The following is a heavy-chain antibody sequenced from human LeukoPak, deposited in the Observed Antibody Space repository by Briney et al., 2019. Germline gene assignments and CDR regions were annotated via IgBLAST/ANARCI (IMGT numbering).Heavy chain of an antibody. D-gene: IGHD3-22*01. CDR2: ISWNSGSI. CDR3: AKDMGYYDSSGYSALFDY. Sequence: GGSLRLSCAASGFTFDDYAMHWVRQAPGKGLEWVSGISWNSGSIGYADSVKGRFAISRDNAKNSLYLQMNSLRAEDTALYYCAKDMGYYDSSGYSALFDYWGQGTLVTVSS. CDR1: GFTFDDYA. V-gene: IGHV3-9*01. J-gene: IGHJ4*02.